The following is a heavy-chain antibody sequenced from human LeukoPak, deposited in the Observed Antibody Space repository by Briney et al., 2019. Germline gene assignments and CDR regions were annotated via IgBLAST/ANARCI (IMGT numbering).Heavy chain of an antibody. CDR3: AKYRSWADDAFDI. V-gene: IGHV3-30*02. J-gene: IGHJ3*02. CDR1: GFTFSSYG. CDR2: IRYDGSNK. D-gene: IGHD7-27*01. Sequence: SGGSLRLSCAASGFTFSSYGMHWVRQAPGKGLEWVAFIRYDGSNKYYADTVKGRFTISRDNSKNTLYLQMNSLRAEDTAVYYCAKYRSWADDAFDIWGQGTMVTVSS.